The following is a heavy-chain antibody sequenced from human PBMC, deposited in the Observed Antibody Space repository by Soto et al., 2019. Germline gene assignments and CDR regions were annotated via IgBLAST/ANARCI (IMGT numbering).Heavy chain of an antibody. Sequence: QVPLVQSGAEVKKPGASVKVSCEASGYSFTDYFIHWVRQAPGQGLEWMGWINPKSGGTNYAQVFRGRVTMTRDTSISTAYMDLSGLRSDDTATYYCVKTYDGSGQPSHYFDPWGQGTPVTVSS. CDR3: VKTYDGSGQPSHYFDP. V-gene: IGHV1-2*02. D-gene: IGHD3-22*01. CDR2: INPKSGGT. J-gene: IGHJ5*02. CDR1: GYSFTDYF.